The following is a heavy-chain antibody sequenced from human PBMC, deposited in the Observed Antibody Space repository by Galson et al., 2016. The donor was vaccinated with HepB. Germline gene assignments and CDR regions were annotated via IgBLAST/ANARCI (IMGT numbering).Heavy chain of an antibody. D-gene: IGHD3-10*01. CDR1: GGTIRNYA. Sequence: SVKVSCKASGGTIRNYAFSWVRQAPGHGLEWMGGLIPVLGTGNYAQKFQGRVTITADESTSTVYMELTSLRSEDTAVYHCASSIPTKSPYYTSRSFNWFGSWGQGSLVTVSS. CDR3: ASSIPTKSPYYTSRSFNWFGS. CDR2: LIPVLGTG. J-gene: IGHJ5*01. V-gene: IGHV1-69*13.